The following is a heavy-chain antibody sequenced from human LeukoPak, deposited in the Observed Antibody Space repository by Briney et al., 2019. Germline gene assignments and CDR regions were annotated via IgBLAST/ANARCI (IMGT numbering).Heavy chain of an antibody. J-gene: IGHJ3*02. Sequence: ASVKVSCKASGYTFNSYAMHWVRQAPGQRLEWMGRIIPIFGTANCAQKFQGRVTITTDESTSTAYMELSSLGSEDTAVFYWARTGRWPLNDAFDIWGQGTMVTVSS. CDR3: ARTGRWPLNDAFDI. CDR2: IIPIFGTA. CDR1: GYTFNSYA. D-gene: IGHD4-23*01. V-gene: IGHV1-69*05.